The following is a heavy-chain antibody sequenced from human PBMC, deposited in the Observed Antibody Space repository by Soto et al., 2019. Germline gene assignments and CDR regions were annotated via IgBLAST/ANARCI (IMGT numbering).Heavy chain of an antibody. Sequence: QVQLVQSGAEVKKPGASVKVSCKATGYTLTDHSMHWMRQAPGQGLEWMGWINPHSGITIYAQKMQGRVTMTRDTSISTVYVEPSRLRSDDTAVYDCAREGGGASEFCRHWGQGSLVIVSP. CDR3: AREGGGASEFCRH. D-gene: IGHD3-16*01. CDR2: INPHSGIT. CDR1: GYTLTDHS. J-gene: IGHJ1*01. V-gene: IGHV1-2*02.